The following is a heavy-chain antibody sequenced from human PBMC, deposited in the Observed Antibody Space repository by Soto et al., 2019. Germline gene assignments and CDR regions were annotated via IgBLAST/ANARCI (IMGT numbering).Heavy chain of an antibody. Sequence: SETLSLTCTVSNGSISSAIYYWGWIRQPPGKGLEWIGSIYHSGSTYYNPSLQGRVTISVDTSKNQFSLKLSSVTAADTAVYYCARDDYGVVDYWGQGTLVTVSS. CDR1: NGSISSAIYY. CDR3: ARDDYGVVDY. CDR2: IYHSGST. D-gene: IGHD4-17*01. V-gene: IGHV4-39*02. J-gene: IGHJ4*02.